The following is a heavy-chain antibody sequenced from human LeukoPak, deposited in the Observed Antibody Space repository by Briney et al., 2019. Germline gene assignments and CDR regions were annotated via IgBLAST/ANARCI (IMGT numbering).Heavy chain of an antibody. CDR2: MNPKSGNP. J-gene: IGHJ2*01. D-gene: IGHD3-22*01. CDR3: ARGAGGPTYYYDSSGYSARYFDL. CDR1: GYTFTSYD. Sequence: ASVKLSCKASGYTFTSYDINWVRQATGQGLEWMGWMNPKSGNPGYAQRFQGRVTMTRNTSISTAYMELSSLRSEDTAVYYCARGAGGPTYYYDSSGYSARYFDLWGRGTLVTVSS. V-gene: IGHV1-8*01.